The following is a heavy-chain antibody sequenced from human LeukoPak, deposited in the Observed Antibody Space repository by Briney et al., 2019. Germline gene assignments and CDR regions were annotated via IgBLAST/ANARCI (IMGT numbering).Heavy chain of an antibody. D-gene: IGHD5-18*01. CDR3: ARDGPYISYAFDI. CDR1: GFTFSSYG. J-gene: IGHJ3*02. Sequence: PGRSLRLSCAASGFTFSSYGMHWVRQAPGKGLEWVAVISYDGSNKYYADSVKGRFTISRDNSKNTLYLQMNSLRAEDTAVYYCARDGPYISYAFDIWGQGTMVTVSS. CDR2: ISYDGSNK. V-gene: IGHV3-30*03.